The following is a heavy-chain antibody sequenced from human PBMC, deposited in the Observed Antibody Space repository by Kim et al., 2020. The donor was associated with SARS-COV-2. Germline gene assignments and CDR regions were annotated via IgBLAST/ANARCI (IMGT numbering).Heavy chain of an antibody. V-gene: IGHV1-3*01. Sequence: YSQKFQGRVTITRDTSASTAYMELSSLRSEDTAVYYCARGSVVGATDFDYWGQGTLVTVSS. J-gene: IGHJ4*02. D-gene: IGHD1-26*01. CDR3: ARGSVVGATDFDY.